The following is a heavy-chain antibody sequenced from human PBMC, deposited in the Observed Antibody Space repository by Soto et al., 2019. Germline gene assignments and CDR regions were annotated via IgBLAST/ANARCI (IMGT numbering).Heavy chain of an antibody. Sequence: TLSLTCTVSGGSISSDGYYWSWIRQHPGKGLEWIGYIYNSGNTYYNPSLKSRVTISADTSKNQFSLKLSSVTAADTAVYYCARETHPYYYLDVWGKGTTVTVSS. CDR1: GGSISSDGYY. V-gene: IGHV4-31*03. CDR2: IYNSGNT. CDR3: ARETHPYYYLDV. J-gene: IGHJ6*03.